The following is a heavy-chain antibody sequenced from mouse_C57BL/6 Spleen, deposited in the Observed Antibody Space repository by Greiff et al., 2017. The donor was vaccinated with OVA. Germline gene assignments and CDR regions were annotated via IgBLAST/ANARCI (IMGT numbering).Heavy chain of an antibody. V-gene: IGHV1-72*01. CDR2: IDTNSGGT. Sequence: QVQLQQPGAELVKPGASVKLSCKASGYTFTSYWMHWVKQRPGRGLEWIGRIDTNSGGTKYNEKFKSKATLTVDKPSSTAYMQLSSLTSEDSAVYYCARPYSNYGAWFAYWGQGTLVTVSA. CDR1: GYTFTSYW. CDR3: ARPYSNYGAWFAY. D-gene: IGHD2-5*01. J-gene: IGHJ3*01.